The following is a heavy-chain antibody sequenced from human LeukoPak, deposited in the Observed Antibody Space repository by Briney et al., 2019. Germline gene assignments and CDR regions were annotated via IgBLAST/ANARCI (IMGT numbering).Heavy chain of an antibody. V-gene: IGHV3-64*01. J-gene: IGHJ4*02. D-gene: IGHD3-10*01. Sequence: GGSLRPSCAASGFTFSSYAMHWVRQAPGKGLEYVSAISSNGGSTYYANSVKGRFTISRDNSKNTLYLQMGSLRAEDMAVYYCARDQWFGELSDWGQGTLVTVSS. CDR3: ARDQWFGELSD. CDR1: GFTFSSYA. CDR2: ISSNGGST.